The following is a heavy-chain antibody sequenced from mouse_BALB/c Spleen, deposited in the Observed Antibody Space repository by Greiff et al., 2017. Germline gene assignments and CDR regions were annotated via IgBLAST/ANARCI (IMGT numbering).Heavy chain of an antibody. CDR2: INPSTGYT. CDR3: ARSGDYDPGDY. Sequence: QVQLQQSGAELAKPGASVKMSCKASGYTFTSYWMHWVKQRPGQGLEWIGYINPSTGYTEYNQKFKDKATLTADKSSSTAYMQLSSLTSEDSAVYYCARSGDYDPGDYWGQGTTLTVSS. J-gene: IGHJ2*01. CDR1: GYTFTSYW. V-gene: IGHV1-7*01. D-gene: IGHD2-4*01.